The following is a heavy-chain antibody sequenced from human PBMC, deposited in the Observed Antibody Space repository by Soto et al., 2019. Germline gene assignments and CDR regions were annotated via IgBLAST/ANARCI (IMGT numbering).Heavy chain of an antibody. Sequence: SETLSLTCAVSGGSISSSYWWNWVRQPPEKGLEWIGKIYHSGSTNYNPSLKNRVTISVDKSNNQFSLRLSSVTAAYTAVYFCVTSLNYDFWRDGGRHYYFDYWGQGTLVTVSS. CDR3: VTSLNYDFWRDGGRHYYFDY. CDR1: GGSISSSYW. J-gene: IGHJ4*02. V-gene: IGHV4-4*02. CDR2: IYHSGST. D-gene: IGHD3-3*01.